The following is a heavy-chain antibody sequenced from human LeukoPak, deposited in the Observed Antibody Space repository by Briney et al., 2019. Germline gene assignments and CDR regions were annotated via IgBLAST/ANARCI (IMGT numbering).Heavy chain of an antibody. CDR3: VRDRYSSSWYYFDY. V-gene: IGHV1-2*02. CDR1: GYTFTGYY. CDR2: INPNSGGT. Sequence: ASVKVSCKASGYTFTGYYMHWVRRAPGQGLEWMGWINPNSGGTNYAQKFQGRVTMTRDTSISTAYMELSRLRSDDTAVYYCVRDRYSSSWYYFDYWGQGTLVTVSS. J-gene: IGHJ4*02. D-gene: IGHD6-13*01.